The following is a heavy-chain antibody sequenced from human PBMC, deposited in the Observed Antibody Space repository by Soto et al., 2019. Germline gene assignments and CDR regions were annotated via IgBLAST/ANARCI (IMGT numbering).Heavy chain of an antibody. J-gene: IGHJ4*02. CDR1: GGSISSGGYS. CDR3: ASSHTYYYDSSGYYY. V-gene: IGHV4-30-2*01. Sequence: QLQLQESGSGLVKPSQTLSLTCAVSGGSISSGGYSWSWIRQPPGKGLEWIGYIYHSGSTYYNPSLKSRVTISVDRSKNQFSLKLSSVTAADTAVSYCASSHTYYYDSSGYYYWGQGTLVTVSS. CDR2: IYHSGST. D-gene: IGHD3-22*01.